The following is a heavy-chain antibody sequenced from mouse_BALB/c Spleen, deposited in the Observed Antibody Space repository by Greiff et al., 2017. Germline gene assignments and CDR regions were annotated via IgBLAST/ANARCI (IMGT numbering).Heavy chain of an antibody. CDR1: GYSITSDYA. J-gene: IGHJ3*01. Sequence: EVHLVESGPGLVKPSQSLSLTCTVTGYSITSDYAWNWIRQFPGNKLEWMGYISYSGSTSYNPSLKSRISITRDTSKNQFFLQLNSVTTEDTATYYCEREGTYGPRFAYWGQGTLVTVSA. CDR3: EREGTYGPRFAY. CDR2: ISYSGST. D-gene: IGHD1-1*01. V-gene: IGHV3-2*02.